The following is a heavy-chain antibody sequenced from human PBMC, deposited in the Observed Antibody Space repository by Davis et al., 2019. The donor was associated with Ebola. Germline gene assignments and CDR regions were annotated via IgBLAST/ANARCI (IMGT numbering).Heavy chain of an antibody. V-gene: IGHV3-15*01. Sequence: GESLKISCAASGFTFSNAWMSWVRQAPGTGLEWVGRIKSKTDGGTTDYAAPVKGRFTITRDDSKNKLYLQMNSLKTEETAVYYCTTPAPADDYWGQGTLVTVSS. CDR1: GFTFSNAW. CDR2: IKSKTDGGTT. CDR3: TTPAPADDY. J-gene: IGHJ4*02.